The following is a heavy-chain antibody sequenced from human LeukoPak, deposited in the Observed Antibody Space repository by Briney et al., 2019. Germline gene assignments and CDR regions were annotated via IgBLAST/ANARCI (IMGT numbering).Heavy chain of an antibody. CDR1: GFTFSSYA. Sequence: GGSLRLSFAASGFTFSSYAMHWVRQAPGKGLEWVAVISYDGSNKYYADSVKGRFTISRDNSKNTLYLQMNSLRAEDTAVYYCAKDRGYSYGLPDYWGQGTLVTVSS. J-gene: IGHJ4*02. V-gene: IGHV3-30*04. D-gene: IGHD5-18*01. CDR3: AKDRGYSYGLPDY. CDR2: ISYDGSNK.